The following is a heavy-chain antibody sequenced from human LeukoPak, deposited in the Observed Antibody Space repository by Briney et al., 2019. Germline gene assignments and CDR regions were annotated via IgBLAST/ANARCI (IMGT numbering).Heavy chain of an antibody. CDR2: IYYSGST. CDR1: GGSISSYY. CDR3: ASGYDFWSGYYYYGMDV. V-gene: IGHV4-59*01. D-gene: IGHD3-3*01. Sequence: SETLSLTCTVSGGSISSYYWSWIRQPPGKGLEWIGYIYYSGSTNYNPSLKSRVTISVDTSKNQFSLKLSSVTTADTAVYYCASGYDFWSGYYYYGMDVWGQGTTVTVSS. J-gene: IGHJ6*02.